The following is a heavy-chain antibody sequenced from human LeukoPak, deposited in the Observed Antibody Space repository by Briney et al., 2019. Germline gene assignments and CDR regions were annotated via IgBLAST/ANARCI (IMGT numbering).Heavy chain of an antibody. Sequence: SETLSLTCTVSGGSISIGVYYCSWIRQHPGEGLEWIGYIYYGVSAYYNPSLKSRCTISVDTSKNQFSLTLSSVNAADTAVYYCASRHHYYDSSGYYLAFDIWGQGTMVTVSS. CDR3: ASRHHYYDSSGYYLAFDI. J-gene: IGHJ3*02. D-gene: IGHD3-22*01. CDR2: IYYGVSA. V-gene: IGHV4-31*03. CDR1: GGSISIGVYY.